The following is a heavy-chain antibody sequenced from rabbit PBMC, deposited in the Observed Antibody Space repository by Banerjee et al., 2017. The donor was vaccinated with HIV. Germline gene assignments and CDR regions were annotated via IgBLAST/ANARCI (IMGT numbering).Heavy chain of an antibody. D-gene: IGHD8-1*01. J-gene: IGHJ6*01. Sequence: QSLEESGGDLVKPGASLTLTCTASGFTISSTYWICWVRQAPGKGLEWIACIYSSSGSTYYASWAKGRFTISKTSSTTVTLQMTSLTAADTATYFCARGSGSSYDLWGPGTLVTVS. CDR1: GFTISSTYW. CDR3: ARGSGSSYDL. CDR2: IYSSSGST. V-gene: IGHV1S40*01.